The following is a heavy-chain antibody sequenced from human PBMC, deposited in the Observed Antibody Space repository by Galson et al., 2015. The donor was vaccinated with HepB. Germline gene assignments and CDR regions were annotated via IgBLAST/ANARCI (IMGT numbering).Heavy chain of an antibody. Sequence: SLRLSCAASGFTFSSYGMHWVRQAPGKGLEWVAFIRYDGSNKYYADSVKGRFTISRDNSKNTLYLQMNSLRAEDTAVYYCAKVRRRAAAGYYYFDYWGQGTLVTVSS. J-gene: IGHJ4*02. CDR1: GFTFSSYG. V-gene: IGHV3-30*02. D-gene: IGHD6-13*01. CDR2: IRYDGSNK. CDR3: AKVRRRAAAGYYYFDY.